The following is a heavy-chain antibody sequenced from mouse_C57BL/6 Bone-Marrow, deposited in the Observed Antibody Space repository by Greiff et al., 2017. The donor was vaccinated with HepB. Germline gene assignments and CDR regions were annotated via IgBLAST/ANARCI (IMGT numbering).Heavy chain of an antibody. CDR3: ARGGSSYAMDY. V-gene: IGHV1-50*01. Sequence: QVHVKQPGAELVKPGASVKLSCKASGYTFTSYWMQWVKQRPGQGLEWIGEIDPSDSYTNYNQKFKGKAKLTVDTSSSTAYMQLSSLTSEDSAVYYCARGGSSYAMDYWGQGTSVTVSS. CDR1: GYTFTSYW. CDR2: IDPSDSYT. J-gene: IGHJ4*01. D-gene: IGHD1-1*01.